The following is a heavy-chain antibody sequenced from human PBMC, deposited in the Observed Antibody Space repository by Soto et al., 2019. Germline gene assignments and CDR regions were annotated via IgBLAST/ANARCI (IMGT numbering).Heavy chain of an antibody. J-gene: IGHJ6*01. CDR1: GFALSDNW. D-gene: IGHD2-8*01. CDR2: ISASGDYS. CDR3: ARSTGWKEVGVYKYGLDV. V-gene: IGHV3-11*05. Sequence: QVHLVASGGGLVKPGGSLRLSCIGSGFALSDNWITWIRHAPGKGLEWVAHISASGDYSIHADSRKGRFTISSDNARNPLWLQMDSLTAQDTAVYFCARSTGWKEVGVYKYGLDVWGQWTTVRVSS.